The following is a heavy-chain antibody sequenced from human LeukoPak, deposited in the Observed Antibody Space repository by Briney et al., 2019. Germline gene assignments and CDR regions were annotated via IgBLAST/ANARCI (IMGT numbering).Heavy chain of an antibody. J-gene: IGHJ4*02. CDR3: ARQHCSGGSCYSAPFDY. V-gene: IGHV5-51*01. CDR1: GYSFTSYW. Sequence: GESLKISCKGSGYSFTSYWTGWVRQMPGKGLEWMGIIYPGDSDTRYSPSFQGQVTISADKSISTAYLQWSSLKASDTAMYYCARQHCSGGSCYSAPFDYWGQGTLVTVSS. CDR2: IYPGDSDT. D-gene: IGHD2-15*01.